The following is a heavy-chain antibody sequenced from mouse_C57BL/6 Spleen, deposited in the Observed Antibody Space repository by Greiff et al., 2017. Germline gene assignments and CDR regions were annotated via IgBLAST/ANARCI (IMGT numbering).Heavy chain of an antibody. Sequence: EVQRVESGPELVKPGDSVKISCKASGYSFTGYFMNWVMQSHGKSLEWIGRINPYNGDTFYNQKFKGKATLTVDKSSSTAHMELRSLTSEDSAVYYCARKGPDSDAMDYWGQGTSVTVSS. D-gene: IGHD3-2*02. J-gene: IGHJ4*01. CDR2: INPYNGDT. CDR3: ARKGPDSDAMDY. CDR1: GYSFTGYF. V-gene: IGHV1-20*01.